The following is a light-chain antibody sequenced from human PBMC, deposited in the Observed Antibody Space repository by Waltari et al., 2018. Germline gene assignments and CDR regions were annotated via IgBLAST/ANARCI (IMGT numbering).Light chain of an antibody. J-gene: IGKJ1*01. CDR2: GAS. CDR3: QNHERLPAV. V-gene: IGKV3-20*01. Sequence: TLSLSPGERATRSCRASQSVGRYLVWYQQKPGQAPRLLIYGASSRAAGIPDRFSGSGSGTDFSLTISRLEPEDFAVYYCQNHERLPAVFDQGP. CDR1: QSVGRY.